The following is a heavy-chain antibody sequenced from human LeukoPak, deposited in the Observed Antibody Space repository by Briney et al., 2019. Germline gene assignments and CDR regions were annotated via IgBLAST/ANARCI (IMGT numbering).Heavy chain of an antibody. CDR2: IIPIFGTA. D-gene: IGHD3-22*01. CDR1: GGTFSSYA. J-gene: IGHJ2*01. V-gene: IGHV1-69*13. Sequence: SVKVSCKASGGTFSSYAISWVRQAPGQGLEWMGGIIPIFGTANYAQKFQGRVTITADESTSTAYLELSSLRSEDTAVYYCASSYYYDSSGYYKVNWYFDLWGRGTLVTVSS. CDR3: ASSYYYDSSGYYKVNWYFDL.